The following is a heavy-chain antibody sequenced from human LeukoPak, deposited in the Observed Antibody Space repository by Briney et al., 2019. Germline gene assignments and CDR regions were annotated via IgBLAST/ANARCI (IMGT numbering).Heavy chain of an antibody. V-gene: IGHV1-2*02. CDR3: ARGVIQQWLDPHVWFDY. Sequence: ASVKVSCKASGYTFTGYYMHWVRQAPGQGLEWMGWINPNSGGTNYAQKFQGRVTMTRDTSIITAYMELSRLRSDDTAVYYCARGVIQQWLDPHVWFDYWGQGTLVTVSS. J-gene: IGHJ4*02. D-gene: IGHD6-19*01. CDR2: INPNSGGT. CDR1: GYTFTGYY.